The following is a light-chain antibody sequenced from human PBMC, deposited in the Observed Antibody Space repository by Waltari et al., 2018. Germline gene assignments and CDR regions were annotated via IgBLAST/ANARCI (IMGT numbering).Light chain of an antibody. Sequence: IQLTLSPSSLSAFVGDRVTITCRASQIISRYLNWYQQKPEKAPKLLIYAASSLQSGVPSKCSGSGAGTEFTITISSRQPEDYGTYYCQQSYSTPRTFGQGTKVEIK. CDR3: QQSYSTPRT. CDR2: AAS. V-gene: IGKV1-39*01. J-gene: IGKJ1*01. CDR1: QIISRY.